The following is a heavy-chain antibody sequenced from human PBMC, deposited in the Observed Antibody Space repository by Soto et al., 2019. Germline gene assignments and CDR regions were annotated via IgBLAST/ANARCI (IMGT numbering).Heavy chain of an antibody. CDR3: ARDKPVEMATIGAFDI. CDR2: IIPIFGTA. V-gene: IGHV1-69*12. J-gene: IGHJ3*02. Sequence: QVQLVQSGAEVKKPGSSVKVSCKASGGTFSSYAISWVRQAPGQGLEWMGGIIPIFGTANYAQKFQGRVTITADESTSTAYMELSSLRSEDTAVYYCARDKPVEMATIGAFDIWGQGTMVTVSS. CDR1: GGTFSSYA. D-gene: IGHD5-12*01.